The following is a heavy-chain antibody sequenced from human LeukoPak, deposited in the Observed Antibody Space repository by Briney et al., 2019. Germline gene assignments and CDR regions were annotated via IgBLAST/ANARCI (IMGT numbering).Heavy chain of an antibody. CDR1: GFTFSNE. CDR3: AELGITMIGGV. D-gene: IGHD3-10*02. CDR2: ISSSGSTI. J-gene: IGHJ6*04. Sequence: GGSLRLSCVASGFTFSNEMNWVRQSPGKGLEWVSYISSSGSTIYYSDSGKGRFTISRDNAKNLLYLQMNSLRAEDTAVYYCAELGITMIGGVWGKGTTVTISS. V-gene: IGHV3-48*03.